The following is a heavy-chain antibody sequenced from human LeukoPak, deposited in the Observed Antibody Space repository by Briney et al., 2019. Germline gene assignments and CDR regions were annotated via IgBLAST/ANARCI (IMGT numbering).Heavy chain of an antibody. V-gene: IGHV3-9*01. Sequence: PGGSLRLSCAAAGFTFDGYAMHWVRQAPGKGLEWVSGISWNSGTIAYADSVKGRFTISRDNAKNSLYLQMNSLRAEDTALYYCARAIEYSGSYLGAFDIWGQGTMVTVSS. CDR1: GFTFDGYA. D-gene: IGHD1-26*01. CDR2: ISWNSGTI. J-gene: IGHJ3*02. CDR3: ARAIEYSGSYLGAFDI.